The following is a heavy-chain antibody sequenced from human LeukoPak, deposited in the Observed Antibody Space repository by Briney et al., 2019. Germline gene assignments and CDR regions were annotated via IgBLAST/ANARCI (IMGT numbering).Heavy chain of an antibody. J-gene: IGHJ4*02. CDR3: AKVLNYYGSSFDY. Sequence: GGSLRLSCATSGFTFSDYYMSWIRQAPGKGLEWVSYISSSGSPIYYADSVKGRFTISRDNSKNTLYLQMNSLRAEDTAVYYCAKVLNYYGSSFDYWGQGTLVTVSS. D-gene: IGHD3-10*01. V-gene: IGHV3-11*04. CDR1: GFTFSDYY. CDR2: ISSSGSPI.